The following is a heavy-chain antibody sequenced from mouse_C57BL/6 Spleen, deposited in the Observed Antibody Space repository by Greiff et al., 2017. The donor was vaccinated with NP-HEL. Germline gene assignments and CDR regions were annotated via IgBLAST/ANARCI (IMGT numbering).Heavy chain of an antibody. J-gene: IGHJ4*01. CDR1: GFTFSDYY. CDR2: INYDGSST. D-gene: IGHD2-3*01. CDR3: ARVWIYDGYYDYAMDY. V-gene: IGHV5-16*01. Sequence: EVQRVESEGGLVQPGSSMKLSCTASGFTFSDYYMAWVRQVPEKGLEWVANINYDGSSTYYLDSLKSRFIISRDNAKNILYLQMSSLKSEDTATYYCARVWIYDGYYDYAMDYWGQGTSVTVSS.